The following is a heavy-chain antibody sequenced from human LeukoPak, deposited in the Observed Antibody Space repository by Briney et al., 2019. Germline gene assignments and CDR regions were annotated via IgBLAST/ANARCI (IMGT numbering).Heavy chain of an antibody. CDR2: INHSGST. D-gene: IGHD2-15*01. V-gene: IGHV4-34*01. J-gene: IGHJ6*02. Sequence: SETLSLTCAVYGGSFSGYYWSWIRQPPGKGLEWIGEINHSGSTNYNPSLKSRVTISVDTSENQFSLRLSSVTAADTAVYYCARTPVYCSGGSCYYYYYAMDVWGQGTTVTVSS. CDR3: ARTPVYCSGGSCYYYYYAMDV. CDR1: GGSFSGYY.